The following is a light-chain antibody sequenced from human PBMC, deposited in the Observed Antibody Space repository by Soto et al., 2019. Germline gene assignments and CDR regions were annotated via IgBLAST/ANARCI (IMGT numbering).Light chain of an antibody. CDR2: GPS. J-gene: IGKJ1*01. V-gene: IGKV3-15*01. CDR1: QAIGSN. CDR3: QQYNNWPPTWT. Sequence: EIVMTQSPATLSVSPGERAPPSSRATQAIGSNLAGYQQKPGQPPRLLIYGPSTMATDIPARFTGSGSRTEFVLTISSLQSEDFAVYYCQQYNNWPPTWTFGQGTKVDIK.